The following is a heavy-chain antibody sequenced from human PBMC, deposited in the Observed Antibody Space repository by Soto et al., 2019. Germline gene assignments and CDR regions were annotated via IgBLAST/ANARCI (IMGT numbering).Heavy chain of an antibody. CDR3: ARAPQIVAMGRPFDY. D-gene: IGHD5-12*01. CDR2: INHSGST. CDR1: GGSFSGYS. Sequence: SETLSLTCAVYGGSFSGYSWNWIHQPPGKGLEWIGEINHSGSTNYNPSLKSRVTISLDTSKNQFSLRLTSLTAADTAVYFCARAPQIVAMGRPFDYWGQGILVTVSS. J-gene: IGHJ4*02. V-gene: IGHV4-34*01.